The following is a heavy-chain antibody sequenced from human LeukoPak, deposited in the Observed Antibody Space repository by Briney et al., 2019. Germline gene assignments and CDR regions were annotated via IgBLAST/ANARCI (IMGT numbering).Heavy chain of an antibody. CDR2: IYHSGST. D-gene: IGHD5-18*01. Sequence: SETLSLTCAVSGGSISSSNWWSWVRQPPGKGLEWIGEIYHSGSTNYNPSLESRVTISVDKSKNQFSLKLSSVTAADTAVYYCACGYSYGVNYYFDYWGQGTLVTVSS. J-gene: IGHJ4*02. CDR1: GGSISSSNW. CDR3: ACGYSYGVNYYFDY. V-gene: IGHV4-4*02.